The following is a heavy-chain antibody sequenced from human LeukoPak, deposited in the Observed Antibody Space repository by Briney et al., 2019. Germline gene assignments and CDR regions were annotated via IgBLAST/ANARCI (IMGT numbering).Heavy chain of an antibody. J-gene: IGHJ4*02. CDR1: GGSISISNYY. CDR3: ARLVGVTDYFDY. CDR2: ISYSGRT. D-gene: IGHD1-26*01. V-gene: IGHV4-39*02. Sequence: SETLSLTCTVSGGSISISNYYWGWIRQSPGKGLEWIARISYSGRTHYNPSLRSRSSISVDTSNNHFSLKLASVTAAYTSVFYCARLVGVTDYFDYWGQGTLVTVSS.